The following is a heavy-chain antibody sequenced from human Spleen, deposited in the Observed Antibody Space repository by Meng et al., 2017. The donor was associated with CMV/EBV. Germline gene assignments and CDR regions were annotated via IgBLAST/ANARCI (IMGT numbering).Heavy chain of an antibody. D-gene: IGHD1-14*01. CDR3: ARRKGYDLNPFDY. CDR1: GGSFSGYY. CDR2: INHSGST. J-gene: IGHJ4*02. V-gene: IGHV4-34*01. Sequence: QGPLPPWRAGLLKPSETLSLTCAVYGGSFSGYYWSLIRQPPGKGLEWIGEINHSGSTNYNPSLKSRVTISVDTSKNQFSLKLSSVTAADTAVYYCARRKGYDLNPFDYWGQGTLVTVSS.